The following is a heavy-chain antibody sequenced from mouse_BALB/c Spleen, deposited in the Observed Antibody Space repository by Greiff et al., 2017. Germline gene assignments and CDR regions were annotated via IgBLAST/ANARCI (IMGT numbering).Heavy chain of an antibody. CDR1: GYTFSSYW. V-gene: IGHV1-9*01. Sequence: VQVVESGAELMKPGASVKISCKATGYTFSSYWIEWVKQRPGHGLEWIGEILPGSGSTNYNEKFKGKATFTADTSSNTAYMQLSSLTSEDSAVYYCARTMITTVSYYYAMDYWGQGTSVTVSS. D-gene: IGHD2-4*01. J-gene: IGHJ4*01. CDR2: ILPGSGST. CDR3: ARTMITTVSYYYAMDY.